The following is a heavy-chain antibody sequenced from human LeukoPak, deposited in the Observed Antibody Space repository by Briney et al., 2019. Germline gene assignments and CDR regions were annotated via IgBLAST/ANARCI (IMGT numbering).Heavy chain of an antibody. V-gene: IGHV1-46*01. CDR3: ARDGRITIFGVVIIEDGMDV. Sequence: ASVKVSCKASGYTFTSYYMHWVRQAPGQGLEWMGIINPSGGSTSYAQKFQGRVTMTTDTSTSTAYMELRSLRSDDTAVYYCARDGRITIFGVVIIEDGMDVWGQGTTVTVSS. CDR2: INPSGGST. D-gene: IGHD3-3*01. J-gene: IGHJ6*02. CDR1: GYTFTSYY.